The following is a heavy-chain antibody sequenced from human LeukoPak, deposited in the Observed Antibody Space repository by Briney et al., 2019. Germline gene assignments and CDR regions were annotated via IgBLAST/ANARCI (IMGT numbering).Heavy chain of an antibody. J-gene: IGHJ4*02. D-gene: IGHD6-19*01. V-gene: IGHV3-21*01. CDR1: GDTFSGHT. CDR3: ASEGCGWYCLES. Sequence: GGSLRLSCAASGDTFSGHTMNWLRQAPGKGLEWLSSIDGSGIYIYYAESVKGRFISSRDSAKGSLYLQMNSLRADATAVYYCASEGCGWYCLESWGQGTLVTVSS. CDR2: IDGSGIYI.